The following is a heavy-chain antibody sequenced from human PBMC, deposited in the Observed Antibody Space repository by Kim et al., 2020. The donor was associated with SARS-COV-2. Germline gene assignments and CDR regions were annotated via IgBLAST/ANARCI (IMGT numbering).Heavy chain of an antibody. CDR1: GGTFSSYA. D-gene: IGHD1-20*01. CDR3: ARGITGTTSDWFDP. V-gene: IGHV1-69*06. CDR2: IIPIFGTA. J-gene: IGHJ5*02. Sequence: SVKVSCKASGGTFSSYAISWVRQAPGQGLEWMGGIIPIFGTANYAQKFQGRVTITADKSTSTAYMELSSLRSEDTAVYYCARGITGTTSDWFDPWGQGTLVTVSS.